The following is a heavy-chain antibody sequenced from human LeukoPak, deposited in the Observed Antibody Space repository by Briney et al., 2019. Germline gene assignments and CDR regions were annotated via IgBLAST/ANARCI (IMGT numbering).Heavy chain of an antibody. CDR2: IYYSGST. Sequence: PSETLSPTCTVSGGSLSSGSYYWSWLRQPPGTGLEWIGYIYYSGSTNYNPSLKSRVTISVDTSKNQFSLKLSSVTAADTAVYYCALQQGVSGYSYGTIDYWGQGTLVTVSS. CDR3: ALQQGVSGYSYGTIDY. CDR1: GGSLSSGSYY. V-gene: IGHV4-61*01. D-gene: IGHD5-18*01. J-gene: IGHJ4*02.